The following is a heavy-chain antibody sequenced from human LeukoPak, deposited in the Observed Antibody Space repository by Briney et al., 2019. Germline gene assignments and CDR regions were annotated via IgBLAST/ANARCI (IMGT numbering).Heavy chain of an antibody. CDR3: AREGSIYYYDSSGYLGY. J-gene: IGHJ4*02. Sequence: PSQTLSLTCTVSGDSTSSGPYFWSWIRQPAGKGLEWIGRIYSGGRTTHNPSLKSRVTISVDTSKNQFSLKLSSVTAADTAVYYCAREGSIYYYDSSGYLGYWGQGTLVTVSS. D-gene: IGHD3-22*01. V-gene: IGHV4-61*02. CDR1: GDSTSSGPYF. CDR2: IYSGGRT.